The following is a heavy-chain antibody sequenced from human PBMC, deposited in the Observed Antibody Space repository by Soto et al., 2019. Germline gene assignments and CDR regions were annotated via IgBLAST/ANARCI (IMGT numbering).Heavy chain of an antibody. Sequence: GGSMRLSCSASVFTFSSYARSWCRQAPAKTLEWVSAISGSGGSTYYADSVKGRFTISRDNSKNTLYLQMNSLRAEDTAVYYCAKDPSIAAAGTLGWFDPWGQGTLVTVSS. CDR3: AKDPSIAAAGTLGWFDP. CDR1: VFTFSSYA. J-gene: IGHJ5*02. V-gene: IGHV3-23*01. CDR2: ISGSGGST. D-gene: IGHD6-13*01.